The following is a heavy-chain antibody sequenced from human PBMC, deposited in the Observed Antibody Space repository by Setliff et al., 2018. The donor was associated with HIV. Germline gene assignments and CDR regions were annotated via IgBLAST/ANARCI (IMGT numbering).Heavy chain of an antibody. V-gene: IGHV1-3*01. J-gene: IGHJ4*02. Sequence: ASVKVSCKASGYTFTSYAMHWVRQAPGQRLEWMGWINAGDGNTKYSQKFQDRVTITRDTSASTAYMELSNLRSEDTAVYYCARDHPSGSYLDYWGQGTLVTVSS. D-gene: IGHD1-26*01. CDR3: ARDHPSGSYLDY. CDR1: GYTFTSYA. CDR2: INAGDGNT.